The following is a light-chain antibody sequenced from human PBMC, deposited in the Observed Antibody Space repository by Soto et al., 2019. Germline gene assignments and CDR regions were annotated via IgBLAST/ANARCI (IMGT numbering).Light chain of an antibody. CDR2: GAT. Sequence: IQMTQSPSSLSASVGDRVTITCRASQGIKNELGWYQQKSGLAPKRLIFGATTLQSGVPSRFSGSASGTDFSLIISSLQPEDFATYYCLQYNHYPPTFGQGTKVDIK. J-gene: IGKJ1*01. CDR1: QGIKNE. CDR3: LQYNHYPPT. V-gene: IGKV1-17*01.